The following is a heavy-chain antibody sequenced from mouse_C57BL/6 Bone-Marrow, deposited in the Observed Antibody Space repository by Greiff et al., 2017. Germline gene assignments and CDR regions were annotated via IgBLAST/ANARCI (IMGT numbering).Heavy chain of an antibody. J-gene: IGHJ1*03. Sequence: EVKLMESEGGLVQPGSSMKLSCTASGFTFSDYYMAWVRQVPEKGLEWVANINYDGSSTYYLDSLKSRFIFSRDNAKSILYLQMSSLKSEDTATYYGARGGYYGSSYYYWYCDVGGTGTTVTVSS. CDR3: ARGGYYGSSYYYWYCDV. CDR1: GFTFSDYY. CDR2: INYDGSST. V-gene: IGHV5-16*01. D-gene: IGHD1-1*01.